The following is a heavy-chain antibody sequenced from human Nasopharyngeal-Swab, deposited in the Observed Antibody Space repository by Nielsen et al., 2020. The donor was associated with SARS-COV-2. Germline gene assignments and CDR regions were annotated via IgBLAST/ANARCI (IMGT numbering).Heavy chain of an antibody. J-gene: IGHJ4*02. CDR2: IFYSGST. CDR3: ARVGGSSWYVFDY. Sequence: WIRQPPGKGLEWIGYIFYSGSTNYNPSLKSRVTISVDTSKNQFSLKLSSVTAADTAVYYCARVGGSSWYVFDYWGQGTLVTVSS. D-gene: IGHD6-13*01. V-gene: IGHV4-59*01.